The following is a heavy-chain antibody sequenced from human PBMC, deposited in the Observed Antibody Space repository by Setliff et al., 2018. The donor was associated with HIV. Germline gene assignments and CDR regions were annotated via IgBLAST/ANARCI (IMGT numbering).Heavy chain of an antibody. CDR3: ARSQPDTIFGVVSFDC. J-gene: IGHJ4*02. CDR1: GGSMSSSGPGYY. CDR2: VYYRGRT. Sequence: SETLSLTCTVSGGSMSSSGPGYYWGWVRQTPGGGLEWIGSVYYRGRTYYNPSLKSRVTISVDTSKNQLSLRLTSMAAADTAMYYCARSQPDTIFGVVSFDCWGQGKMVTVSS. D-gene: IGHD3-3*01. V-gene: IGHV4-39*01.